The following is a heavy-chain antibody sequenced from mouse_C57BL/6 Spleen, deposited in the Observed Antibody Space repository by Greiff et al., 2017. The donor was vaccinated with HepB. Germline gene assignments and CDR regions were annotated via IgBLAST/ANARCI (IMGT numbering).Heavy chain of an antibody. D-gene: IGHD1-1*01. CDR1: GYAFSSSW. J-gene: IGHJ4*01. CDR2: IYPGDGDT. V-gene: IGHV1-82*01. Sequence: VQLQQSGPELVKPGASVKISCKASGYAFSSSWMNWVKQRPGKGLEWIGRIYPGDGDTNYNGKFKGKATLTADKSSSPVYMELSRLTSEDSAVYFCARHEDPYYYGSSLYYAMDYWGQGTSVTVSS. CDR3: ARHEDPYYYGSSLYYAMDY.